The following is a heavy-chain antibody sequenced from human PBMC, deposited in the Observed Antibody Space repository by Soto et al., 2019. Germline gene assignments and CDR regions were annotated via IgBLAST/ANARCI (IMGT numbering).Heavy chain of an antibody. Sequence: QVHLVQSGAEVKKPGSSVTIACKTSGGTFSTNALRWVRQAPGQGLEWMGGIIPVFSTVNYAPRFRGGVSITADASTSTAYLQLSILRSEDTSMYYCARRKLSADEASTYYYYGMDVWGQGTTVIVS. D-gene: IGHD3-16*01. V-gene: IGHV1-69*01. CDR3: ARRKLSADEASTYYYYGMDV. J-gene: IGHJ6*02. CDR2: IIPVFSTV. CDR1: GGTFSTNA.